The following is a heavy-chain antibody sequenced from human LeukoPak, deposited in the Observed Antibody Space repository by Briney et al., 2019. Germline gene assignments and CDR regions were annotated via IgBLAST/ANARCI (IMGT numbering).Heavy chain of an antibody. Sequence: PGGSLRLSCAASGCTFSSFWRNWVRQAPGEGLEWVANIEGDGSETYYVDSVKGRFTISRDNAKSSLFLQMTSLRAEDTAVYYCARGHYGDKRQWGQGTLVTVYS. CDR1: GCTFSSFW. V-gene: IGHV3-7*01. J-gene: IGHJ4*02. CDR3: ARGHYGDKRQ. CDR2: IEGDGSET. D-gene: IGHD4-17*01.